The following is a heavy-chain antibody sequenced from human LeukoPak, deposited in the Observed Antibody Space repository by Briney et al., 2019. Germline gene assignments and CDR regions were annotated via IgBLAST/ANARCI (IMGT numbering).Heavy chain of an antibody. CDR3: ARGDYYYDSTDLGAFDI. CDR1: GFTFSSYN. J-gene: IGHJ3*02. Sequence: PGGSLRLSCAASGFTFSSYNMNWVRQAPGKGLEWIGSIYYSGNTYYNPSLKSRVTISVDTSKNQFSQKLSSVTAADTAVYYCARGDYYYDSTDLGAFDIWGQGTMVTVSS. V-gene: IGHV4-59*05. CDR2: IYYSGNT. D-gene: IGHD3-22*01.